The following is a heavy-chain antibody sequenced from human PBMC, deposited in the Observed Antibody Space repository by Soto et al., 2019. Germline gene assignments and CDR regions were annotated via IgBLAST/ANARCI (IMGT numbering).Heavy chain of an antibody. D-gene: IGHD6-13*01. CDR2: IWHDGSKE. Sequence: GGSLRLSCAASGFSFTRYGFHWVRQAPGKGLEWVAAIWHDGSKEYYVESVKGRFTVSRDNSKSTVYLQMNSLRAEDTAVYYCAKEGQSWYENWFDPWGQGTLVTSPQ. CDR1: GFSFTRYG. CDR3: AKEGQSWYENWFDP. J-gene: IGHJ5*02. V-gene: IGHV3-33*06.